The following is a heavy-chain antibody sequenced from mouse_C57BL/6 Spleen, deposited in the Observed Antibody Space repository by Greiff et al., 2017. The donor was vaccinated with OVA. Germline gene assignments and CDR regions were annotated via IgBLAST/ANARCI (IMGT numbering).Heavy chain of an antibody. CDR3: ARSGYDGYQHWYFDV. CDR1: GFTFSDYG. V-gene: IGHV5-17*01. D-gene: IGHD2-3*01. CDR2: ISSGSSTI. Sequence: EVKLVESGGGLVKPGGSLKLSCAASGFTFSDYGMHWVRQAPEKGLEWVAYISSGSSTIYYADTVKGRFTISRDNAKNTLFLQMTSLRSEDTAMYYCARSGYDGYQHWYFDVWGTGTTVTVSS. J-gene: IGHJ1*03.